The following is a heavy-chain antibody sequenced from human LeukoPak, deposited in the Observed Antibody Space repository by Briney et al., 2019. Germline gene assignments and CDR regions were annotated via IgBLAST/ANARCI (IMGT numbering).Heavy chain of an antibody. CDR1: GFTFSGYT. J-gene: IGHJ6*03. D-gene: IGHD3-3*01. V-gene: IGHV3-64*02. Sequence: PGGSLRLSCAASGFTFSGYTLHWVRQAPGKGLEYVSAIISHGGTTHYADSVKGRFTVSRDNSKNTLYLQMDSLRAEDMAVYYCARITMGATSANFYYYFLDAWGKGTTVTVFS. CDR2: IISHGGTT. CDR3: ARITMGATSANFYYYFLDA.